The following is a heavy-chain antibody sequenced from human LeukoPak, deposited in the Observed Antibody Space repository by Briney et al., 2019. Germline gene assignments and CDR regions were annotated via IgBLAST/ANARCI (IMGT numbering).Heavy chain of an antibody. J-gene: IGHJ4*02. V-gene: IGHV3-48*03. D-gene: IGHD1/OR15-1a*01. CDR2: ISSSGSTI. Sequence: GGSLRLSCAASGFIFRSYEMNWVRQAPGKGLEWVSYISSSGSTIYYAESVRGRFTISRDSSKNTLSSLRAEDTAVYYCAKEAGAAGATWNIDSWGQGSLVTVSS. CDR1: GFIFRSYE. CDR3: AKEAGAAGATWNIDS.